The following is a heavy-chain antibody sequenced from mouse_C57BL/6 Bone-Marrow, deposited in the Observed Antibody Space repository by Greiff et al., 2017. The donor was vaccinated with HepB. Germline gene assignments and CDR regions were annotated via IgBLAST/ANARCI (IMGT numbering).Heavy chain of an antibody. J-gene: IGHJ4*01. Sequence: EVKLMESGGGLVKPGGSLKLSCAASGFTFRSYAMSWVRQTPEKRLEWVATISDGGSYTYYPDNVKGRFTISRDNAKNNLYLQMSHLKSEDTAMYYCARDGVAMDYWGQGTSVTVSS. CDR3: ARDGVAMDY. CDR1: GFTFRSYA. CDR2: ISDGGSYT. V-gene: IGHV5-4*01.